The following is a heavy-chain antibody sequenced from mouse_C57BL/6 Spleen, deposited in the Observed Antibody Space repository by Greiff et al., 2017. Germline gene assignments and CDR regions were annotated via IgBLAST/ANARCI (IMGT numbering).Heavy chain of an antibody. CDR3: ARTANWESFDY. CDR2: ISDGGSYT. J-gene: IGHJ2*01. V-gene: IGHV5-4*01. D-gene: IGHD4-1*01. Sequence: EVQGVESGGGLVKPGGSLKLSCAASGFTFSSYAMSWVRQTPEKRLEWVATISDGGSYTYYPDNVKGRFTISRDNAKNNLYLQMSHLKSEDTAMYYCARTANWESFDYWGQGTTLTVSS. CDR1: GFTFSSYA.